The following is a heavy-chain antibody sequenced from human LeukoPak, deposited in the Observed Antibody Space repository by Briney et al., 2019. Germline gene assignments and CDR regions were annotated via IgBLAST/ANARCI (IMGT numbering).Heavy chain of an antibody. D-gene: IGHD3-10*01. CDR3: ARDWWTRYGSGSFDY. V-gene: IGHV3-21*01. CDR2: ISSSSSYI. Sequence: PGGSLRLSCAASGFTFNNYSMNWVRQAPGKGLEWVSSISSSSSYIYYADSVKGRFTISRDNAKNSLYLQMNSLRAEDTAVYYCARDWWTRYGSGSFDYWGQGTLVTVSS. CDR1: GFTFNNYS. J-gene: IGHJ4*02.